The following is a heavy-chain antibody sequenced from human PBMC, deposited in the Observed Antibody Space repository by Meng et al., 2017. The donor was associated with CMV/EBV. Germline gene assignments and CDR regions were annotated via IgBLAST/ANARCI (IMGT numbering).Heavy chain of an antibody. CDR3: TTGPTDLSYFDH. CDR1: GSTFSYYI. V-gene: IGHV1-69*02. J-gene: IGHJ4*02. CDR2: VIPILGIA. D-gene: IGHD5/OR15-5a*01. Sequence: KATGSTFSYYIINWVRQAPGPGLELMGRVIPILGIATPAQEFQCQVTVTADKSTSTAYMELSSLRSEATAMYYCTTGPTDLSYFDHWGQGTLVTVSS.